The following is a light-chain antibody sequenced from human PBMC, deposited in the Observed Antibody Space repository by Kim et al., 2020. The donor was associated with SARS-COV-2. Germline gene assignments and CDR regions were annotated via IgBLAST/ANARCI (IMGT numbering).Light chain of an antibody. V-gene: IGLV2-14*03. J-gene: IGLJ3*02. Sequence: QSITIPCTGTSSDVGGYNHVAWYQQHPGKAPKLMIYDVSNRPSGVSNRFSGSKSGNTASLTISGLQAEDEADYYCSSYTSSSTWVFGGGTQLTVL. CDR2: DVS. CDR1: SSDVGGYNH. CDR3: SSYTSSSTWV.